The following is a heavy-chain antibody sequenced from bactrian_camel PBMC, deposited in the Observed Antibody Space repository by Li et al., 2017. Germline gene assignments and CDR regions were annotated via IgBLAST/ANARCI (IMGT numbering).Heavy chain of an antibody. J-gene: IGHJ4*01. CDR2: ISTDGSNT. CDR3: MNPGGH. V-gene: IGHV3S36*01. CDR1: GFRFENVI. Sequence: QLVESGGGLVQPGGSLRLSCGTSGFRFENVIMTWFRQVKGKAYEWVSVISTDGSNTWYADSVKGRATISRDNSKGTLYLQLDNLISEDSATYYCMNPGGHWGKGTQVTVS.